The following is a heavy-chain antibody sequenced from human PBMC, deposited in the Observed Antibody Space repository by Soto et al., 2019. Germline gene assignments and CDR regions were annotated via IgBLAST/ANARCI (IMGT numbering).Heavy chain of an antibody. CDR2: TYYRSKWYN. D-gene: IGHD2-2*01. Sequence: SQTLSVTCAISGDSVSSNSAAWNWIRQSPSRGLEWLGRTYYRSKWYNDYAVSVKSRITINPDTSKNQFSLQLNSVTPEDTAVYYCARDFRPGYCSSTSCMYFDYWGQGTLVTVSS. CDR1: GDSVSSNSAA. J-gene: IGHJ4*02. CDR3: ARDFRPGYCSSTSCMYFDY. V-gene: IGHV6-1*01.